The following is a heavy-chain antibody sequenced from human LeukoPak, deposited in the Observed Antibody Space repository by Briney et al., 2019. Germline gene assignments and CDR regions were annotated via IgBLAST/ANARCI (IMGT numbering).Heavy chain of an antibody. CDR2: SSAYNGNT. D-gene: IGHD6-6*01. CDR1: GYTFTSYG. Sequence: ASVKVSCKASGYTFTSYGISWVRQAPGQGLAWMGGSSAYNGNTNYAQKLQGRVTMTTDTSTSTAYMELRSLRPDDTAVYYFARAGFSGSSKKGYYYYYGMDVWGQGTTVTVSS. V-gene: IGHV1-18*01. CDR3: ARAGFSGSSKKGYYYYYGMDV. J-gene: IGHJ6*02.